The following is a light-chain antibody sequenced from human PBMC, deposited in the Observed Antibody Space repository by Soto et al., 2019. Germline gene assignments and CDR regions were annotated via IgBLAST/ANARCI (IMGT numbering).Light chain of an antibody. Sequence: EIVLTQSPATLSLSPGERATLSCRASQSVSSYLAWYQQKPGQAPRILIYDASNRATGIPARFSGSGSGTDFTLTISSLEPEDFAVYYCQQRTGHTFGGGTKVEIK. J-gene: IGKJ4*01. CDR2: DAS. CDR1: QSVSSY. CDR3: QQRTGHT. V-gene: IGKV3-11*01.